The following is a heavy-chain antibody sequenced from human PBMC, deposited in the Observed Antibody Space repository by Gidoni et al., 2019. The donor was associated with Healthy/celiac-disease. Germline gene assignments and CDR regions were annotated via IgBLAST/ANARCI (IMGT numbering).Heavy chain of an antibody. V-gene: IGHV3-23*01. J-gene: IGHJ4*02. CDR2: ISGSGGST. Sequence: EVQLLESGGGLVQPGGSLRLSCAASGFPFSSYAMSWVRQAPGKGLGWVSAISGSGGSTYYADSVKGRFTISRDNSKNTLYLQMNSLRAEDTAVYYCAKDGMITFGGVIADYFDYWGQGTLVTVSS. CDR1: GFPFSSYA. CDR3: AKDGMITFGGVIADYFDY. D-gene: IGHD3-16*02.